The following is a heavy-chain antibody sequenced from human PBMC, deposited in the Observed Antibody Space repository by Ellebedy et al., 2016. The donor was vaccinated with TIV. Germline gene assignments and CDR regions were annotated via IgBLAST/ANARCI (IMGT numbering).Heavy chain of an antibody. CDR2: IIPIFGTA. V-gene: IGHV1-69*06. D-gene: IGHD1-26*01. J-gene: IGHJ4*02. CDR1: GGTFSSYA. Sequence: SVKVSCXASGGTFSSYAISWVRQAPGQGLEWMGGIIPIFGTANYAQKFQGRVTITADKSTSTAYMELSSLRSEDTAVYYCARGTAVGAAYFDYWGQGTLVTVSS. CDR3: ARGTAVGAAYFDY.